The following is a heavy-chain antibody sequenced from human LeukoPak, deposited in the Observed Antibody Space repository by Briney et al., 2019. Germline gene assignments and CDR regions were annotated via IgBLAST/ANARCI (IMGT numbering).Heavy chain of an antibody. CDR3: ARARSGYYYYYLDY. V-gene: IGHV3-13*01. CDR2: IGTAGDT. J-gene: IGHJ4*02. CDR1: GFSFSSYD. D-gene: IGHD3-22*01. Sequence: GGSLRLSCAASGFSFSSYDMHWVRQATGKGLEWVSRIGTAGDTSYLGSVKGRFTISRENARDSLYLQMNSLRAGDTAVYYCARARSGYYYYYLDYWGQGTLVTVSS.